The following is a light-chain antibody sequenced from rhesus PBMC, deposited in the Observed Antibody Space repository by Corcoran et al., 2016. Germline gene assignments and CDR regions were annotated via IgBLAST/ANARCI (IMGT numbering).Light chain of an antibody. CDR2: KAS. V-gene: IGKV1-22*01. Sequence: DIQMTQSPSSLSASVGDTVTITCRASQSISSWLDWSQQKQGKAPKLLIFKASSLQSGVPSRFSGSGSGTDFTLTISSLQPEDFATYYCLHYSSSPYSFGQGTQVEIK. CDR3: LHYSSSPYS. CDR1: QSISSW. J-gene: IGKJ2*01.